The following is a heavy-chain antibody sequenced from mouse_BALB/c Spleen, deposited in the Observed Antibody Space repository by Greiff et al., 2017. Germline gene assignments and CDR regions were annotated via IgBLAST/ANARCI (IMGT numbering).Heavy chain of an antibody. Sequence: EVKLQESGPELVKPGASVKISCKASGYTFTDYNMHWVKQSHGKSLEWIGYIYPYNGGTGYNQKFKSKATLTVDNSSSTAYMELRSLTSEDSAVYYCARTDYDGVFDYWGQGTTLTVSS. CDR3: ARTDYDGVFDY. D-gene: IGHD2-4*01. J-gene: IGHJ2*01. V-gene: IGHV1S29*02. CDR1: GYTFTDYN. CDR2: IYPYNGGT.